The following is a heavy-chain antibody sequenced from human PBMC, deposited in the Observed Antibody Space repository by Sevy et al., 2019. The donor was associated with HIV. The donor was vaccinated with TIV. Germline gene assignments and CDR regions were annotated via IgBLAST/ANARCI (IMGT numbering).Heavy chain of an antibody. J-gene: IGHJ3*02. V-gene: IGHV4-38-2*01. CDR3: ASGIVGAFDAFDI. D-gene: IGHD1-26*01. CDR2: FYHIGST. Sequence: SETLSLTCAVSGYSISSGYYWGWIRQPPGKGLEWIGSFYHIGSTYYNPSLQSRVTISVDTSKNQFSLKLSSVTAADTAVYYCASGIVGAFDAFDIWGQGTMVTVSS. CDR1: GYSISSGYY.